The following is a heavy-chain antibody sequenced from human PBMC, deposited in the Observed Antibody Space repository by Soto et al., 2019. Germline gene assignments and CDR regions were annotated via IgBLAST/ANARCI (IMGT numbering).Heavy chain of an antibody. CDR2: IYYSGST. CDR1: GGSISNYY. J-gene: IGHJ4*02. Sequence: SETLSLTCTVSGGSISNYYCCWIRQPPGKGLEWIGSIYYSGSTYYNPSLKSRVTISVDTSKNQFSLKLSSVTAADTAVYYCATIPATTILTDYWGQGTLVTVSS. CDR3: ATIPATTILTDY. V-gene: IGHV4-59*05. D-gene: IGHD2-2*02.